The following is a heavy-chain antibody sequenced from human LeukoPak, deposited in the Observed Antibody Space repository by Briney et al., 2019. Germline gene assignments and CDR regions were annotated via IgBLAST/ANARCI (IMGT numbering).Heavy chain of an antibody. V-gene: IGHV1-24*01. CDR2: FDPEDGET. Sequence: ASVKVSCKASGYTFTGYYMHWVRQAPGKGLEWMGGFDPEDGETIYAQKFQGRVTMTEDTSTDTAYMELSSLRSEDTAVYYCATTLWFGVMRDWFDPWGQGTLVTVSS. CDR1: GYTFTGYY. CDR3: ATTLWFGVMRDWFDP. J-gene: IGHJ5*02. D-gene: IGHD3-10*01.